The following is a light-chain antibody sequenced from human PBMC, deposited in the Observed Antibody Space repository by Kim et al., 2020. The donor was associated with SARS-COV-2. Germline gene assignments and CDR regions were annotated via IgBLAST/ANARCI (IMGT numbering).Light chain of an antibody. J-gene: IGKJ1*01. CDR1: QSISNW. Sequence: DIQMTQSPSTLSASVGDRVTITCRASQSISNWLAWYQQKPGKAPKLLINDASSLESGVPSRFSGSGTGTEFTLTISSLQPDDFATYYSQQYRNLGTFGQGTKVDIQ. V-gene: IGKV1-5*01. CDR3: QQYRNLGT. CDR2: DAS.